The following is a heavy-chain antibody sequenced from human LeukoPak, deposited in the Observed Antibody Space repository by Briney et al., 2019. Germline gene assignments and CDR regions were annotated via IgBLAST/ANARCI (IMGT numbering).Heavy chain of an antibody. V-gene: IGHV4-34*01. D-gene: IGHD3-10*01. Sequence: PSETLSLTCAVYGGSFSGYYWSWIRQPPGKGLEWIGSIHYGGNTYYNPPLKSRVTISVDTSKNQFSLKLSSVTAADTAVYYCARHLMVRGAPYYFDYWGQGTLVTVSS. CDR2: IHYGGNT. CDR3: ARHLMVRGAPYYFDY. J-gene: IGHJ4*02. CDR1: GGSFSGYY.